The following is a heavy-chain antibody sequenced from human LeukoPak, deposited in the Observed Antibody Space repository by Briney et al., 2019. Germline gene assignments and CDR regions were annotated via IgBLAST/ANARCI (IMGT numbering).Heavy chain of an antibody. D-gene: IGHD3-9*01. Sequence: GRSLRLSCAASGFTFSSYAMHWVRQAPGKGLEWVAGISYDGSNKYYADSVKGRFTISRDNSKNTLYLQMNSLRAEDTAVYYCARDSSGYFHYWGQGTLVTVSS. V-gene: IGHV3-30*01. J-gene: IGHJ4*02. CDR2: ISYDGSNK. CDR3: ARDSSGYFHY. CDR1: GFTFSSYA.